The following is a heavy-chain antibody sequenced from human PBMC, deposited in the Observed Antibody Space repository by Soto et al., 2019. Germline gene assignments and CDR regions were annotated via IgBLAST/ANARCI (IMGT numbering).Heavy chain of an antibody. Sequence: QVRLQQWGAGLLKPSETLSLTCAVYGGSFSGYYWSWIRQPPGKGLEWIGEINHSGSTNYNPSLKSRVTISVDTSKNQFSLKLSSVTAADTAVYYCARMDDNDFDYYYYGMDVWGQGTTVTVSS. CDR1: GGSFSGYY. D-gene: IGHD3-16*01. V-gene: IGHV4-34*01. CDR3: ARMDDNDFDYYYYGMDV. J-gene: IGHJ6*02. CDR2: INHSGST.